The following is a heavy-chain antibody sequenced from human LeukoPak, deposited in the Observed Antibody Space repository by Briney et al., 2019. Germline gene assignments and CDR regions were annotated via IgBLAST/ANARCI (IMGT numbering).Heavy chain of an antibody. D-gene: IGHD4-17*01. CDR3: AKDYGDFFDY. CDR1: GFTFDDYG. J-gene: IGHJ4*02. V-gene: IGHV3-20*04. CDR2: INWNGGST. Sequence: GGSLRLSCAASGFTFDDYGMSWVRQAPGKGLEWVSGINWNGGSTGYEDSVKGRFTISRDNSKDTLHLRMNSLRAEDTAIYYCAKDYGDFFDYWGLGTLVSVSS.